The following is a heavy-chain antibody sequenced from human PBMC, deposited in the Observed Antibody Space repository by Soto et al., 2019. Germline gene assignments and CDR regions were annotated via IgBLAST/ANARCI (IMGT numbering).Heavy chain of an antibody. Sequence: PGESLKISCKASGYSFSSRWIGWVRQMPGKGLEWMGIILPRDSDTRYSPSLQGQVTISVDKSISTAYLQWSSLKASDTAMYYCARLESLAVAVDFWGHGTLVTVSS. CDR1: GYSFSSRW. D-gene: IGHD6-19*01. V-gene: IGHV5-51*01. J-gene: IGHJ4*01. CDR2: ILPRDSDT. CDR3: ARLESLAVAVDF.